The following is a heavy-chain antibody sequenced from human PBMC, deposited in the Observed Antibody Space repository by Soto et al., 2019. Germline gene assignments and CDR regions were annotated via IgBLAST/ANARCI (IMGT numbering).Heavy chain of an antibody. Sequence: LRLSCEGSGFTFNDYYMTWIRQAPGKGLEWVAYINTLSTAIYYADSVKGRFTISRDNAKNSLYLQMNGLRAEDTATYYCARRLQWQLRPLDSWGRGTLVTVSS. D-gene: IGHD6-19*01. CDR2: INTLSTAI. CDR1: GFTFNDYY. CDR3: ARRLQWQLRPLDS. J-gene: IGHJ4*02. V-gene: IGHV3-11*01.